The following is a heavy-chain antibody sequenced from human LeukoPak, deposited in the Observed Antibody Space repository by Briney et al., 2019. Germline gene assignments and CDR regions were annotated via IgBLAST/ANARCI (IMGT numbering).Heavy chain of an antibody. CDR2: IYPGDSDT. CDR1: GYRFTSYW. Sequence: GEPLKISFKGSGYRFTSYWIGWVRPMPGKGLEWMGIIYPGDSDTRYSPSFQGQVTISADKSISTAYLQWSSLKASDTAMYYCARSISLHYMDVWGKGTTVTVSS. V-gene: IGHV5-51*01. D-gene: IGHD3-16*02. CDR3: ARSISLHYMDV. J-gene: IGHJ6*03.